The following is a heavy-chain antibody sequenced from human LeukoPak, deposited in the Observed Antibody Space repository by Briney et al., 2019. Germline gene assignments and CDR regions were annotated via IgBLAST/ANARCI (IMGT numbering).Heavy chain of an antibody. CDR2: IYHSGST. Sequence: PSETLSLTCAVSGYSISSGYYWGWIRQPPGKGLEWIGSIYHSGSTYYNPSLKSRVTISVDTSKNQFSLKLSSVTAADTAVYYCARVNYDYYMDVWGKGTTVTVSS. V-gene: IGHV4-38-2*01. CDR3: ARVNYDYYMDV. J-gene: IGHJ6*03. CDR1: GYSISSGYY.